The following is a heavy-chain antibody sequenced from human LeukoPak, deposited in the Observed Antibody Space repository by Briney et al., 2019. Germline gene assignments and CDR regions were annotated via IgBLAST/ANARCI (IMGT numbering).Heavy chain of an antibody. Sequence: GGSLRLSCGASGFTFSTHDMHWVRQAPGKGLEWVSSISSSSSYIYYADSVKGRFTISRDNAKNSLYLQMNSLRAEDTAVYYCARDTTMVRGAPFDYWGQGTLVTVSS. V-gene: IGHV3-21*01. CDR2: ISSSSSYI. D-gene: IGHD3-10*01. J-gene: IGHJ4*02. CDR1: GFTFSTHD. CDR3: ARDTTMVRGAPFDY.